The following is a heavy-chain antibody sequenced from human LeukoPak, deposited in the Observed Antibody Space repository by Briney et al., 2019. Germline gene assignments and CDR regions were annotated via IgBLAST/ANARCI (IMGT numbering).Heavy chain of an antibody. Sequence: ASVKVSCKASGYTFTGYYMHWVRQAPGQGLEWMGWINPNSGGTNYAQKFQGRVTMTRDTSISTAYMELSRLRSDDTAVYYCARSDWGSFWYMDVWGKGTTVTISS. D-gene: IGHD7-27*01. CDR1: GYTFTGYY. CDR2: INPNSGGT. V-gene: IGHV1-2*02. CDR3: ARSDWGSFWYMDV. J-gene: IGHJ6*03.